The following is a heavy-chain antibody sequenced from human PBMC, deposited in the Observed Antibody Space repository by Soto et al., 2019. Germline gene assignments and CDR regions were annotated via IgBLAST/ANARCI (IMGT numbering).Heavy chain of an antibody. CDR2: IYYSGRN. J-gene: IGHJ6*02. D-gene: IGHD6-19*01. CDR1: GVSVSSGSYY. V-gene: IGHV4-61*01. Sequence: QVQLQESGPGLVKPSETLSLTCTVSGVSVSSGSYYWSWIRQPPGKGLEWIGYIYYSGRNNNNRSPKGRVNISVATSKNQFSPKPSAVTAADPAVYYSASGIEGWYQGRYSYGMDVWGQGTTVTVSS. CDR3: ASGIEGWYQGRYSYGMDV.